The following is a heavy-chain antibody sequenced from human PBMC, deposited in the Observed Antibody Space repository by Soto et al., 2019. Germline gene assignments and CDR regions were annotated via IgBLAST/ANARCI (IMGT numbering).Heavy chain of an antibody. CDR1: GFTFSSYA. D-gene: IGHD3-3*01. CDR3: AHQSNDFWSGYYDY. V-gene: IGHV3-30-3*01. J-gene: IGHJ4*02. CDR2: ISYDGSNK. Sequence: GGSLRLSCAASGFTFSSYAMLWGRQAPGKGLEWVAVISYDGSNKYYADSVKGRFTISRDNSKNTLYLQMNSLRAEDTAVYYCAHQSNDFWSGYYDYWGQGTLVTVSS.